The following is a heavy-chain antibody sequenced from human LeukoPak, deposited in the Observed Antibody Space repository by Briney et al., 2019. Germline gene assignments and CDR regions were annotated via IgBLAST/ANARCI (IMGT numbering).Heavy chain of an antibody. CDR2: ISSSGSTI. V-gene: IGHV3-11*01. CDR3: ARWDFWSGYFDY. Sequence: GGSLRFSGAASGFTFSDYYMSWIGQAPGKGLEWVSYISSSGSTIYYADSVKGRFTISRDNAKNSLYLQMNSLRAEDTAVYYCARWDFWSGYFDYWGQGTLVTVSS. CDR1: GFTFSDYY. D-gene: IGHD3-3*01. J-gene: IGHJ4*02.